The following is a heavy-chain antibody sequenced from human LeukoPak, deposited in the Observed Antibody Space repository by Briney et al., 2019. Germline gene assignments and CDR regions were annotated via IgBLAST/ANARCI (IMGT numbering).Heavy chain of an antibody. Sequence: PSETLSLTCSVSGASITSGTYYWGWIRQPPGKGLEWIGTIYHGGTTYYNPSLKSRVTISVDTSRNHFSLKVISVTAADTAMFFCARWTTTATMGAFDIWGQGTMVTVSS. CDR2: IYHGGTT. CDR3: ARWTTTATMGAFDI. V-gene: IGHV4-39*07. J-gene: IGHJ3*02. CDR1: GASITSGTYY. D-gene: IGHD4-17*01.